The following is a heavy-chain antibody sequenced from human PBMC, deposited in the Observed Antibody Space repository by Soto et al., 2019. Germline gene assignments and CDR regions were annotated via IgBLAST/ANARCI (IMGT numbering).Heavy chain of an antibody. CDR2: IYDSGTT. J-gene: IGHJ6*02. CDR1: GGSISDHY. D-gene: IGHD3-10*01. CDR3: ARQGSGDLLYHGLDV. V-gene: IGHV4-59*11. Sequence: LPETLSLTCTVYGGSISDHYWSWVRQPPGKGLEWIGYIYDSGTTKYNASLRSRVSISVDTSKKQISLKLTSVTAADTAVYYCARQGSGDLLYHGLDVWGQGTTVTVSS.